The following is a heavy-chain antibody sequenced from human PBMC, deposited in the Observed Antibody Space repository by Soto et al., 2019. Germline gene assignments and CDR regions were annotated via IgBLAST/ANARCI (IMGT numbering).Heavy chain of an antibody. CDR1: GFTFSSYV. D-gene: IGHD1-26*01. J-gene: IGHJ4*02. CDR3: ARSYYGVDN. Sequence: EVQLLESGGGLVQPGGSLRLSCAASGFTFSSYVMAWVRQAPGKGLEWVSALSGGGDSTYYADSVKGRFTISRDNSKNTLYLQMNSLRAEDTAVYSCARSYYGVDNWGQGTLVTVSS. CDR2: LSGGGDST. V-gene: IGHV3-23*01.